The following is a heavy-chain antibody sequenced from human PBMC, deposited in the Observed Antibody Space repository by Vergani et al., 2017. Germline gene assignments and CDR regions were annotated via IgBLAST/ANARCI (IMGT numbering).Heavy chain of an antibody. D-gene: IGHD2-8*02. V-gene: IGHV3-30-3*01. CDR1: GFTFGDHG. Sequence: QVQLVESGGGVVQPGRSLRLSCAASGFTFGDHGIHWVRRAPGKGLEWVALISYDGTNKYYTNSVRGRFTIYRDNSKSTLFLQMNSLRVEDMAVYYCARDRGDWRYSRYFYNYYMDVWGKGTTVTVS. J-gene: IGHJ6*03. CDR3: ARDRGDWRYSRYFYNYYMDV. CDR2: ISYDGTNK.